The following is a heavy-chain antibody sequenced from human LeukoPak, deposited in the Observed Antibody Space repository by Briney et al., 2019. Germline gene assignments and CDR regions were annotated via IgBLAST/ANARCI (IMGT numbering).Heavy chain of an antibody. V-gene: IGHV3-7*03. J-gene: IGHJ4*02. CDR3: VRWSYDNSAYYYDH. Sequence: GGSLRLSCVASGFTFSRHYMSWVCQAPGKGLEWVANIKQDSSAKAYVDSVKGRFTVSRDNAKNSMSLQMNSLRAEDTAIYYCVRWSYDNSAYYYDHWGQGTLVTVSS. D-gene: IGHD3-22*01. CDR2: IKQDSSAK. CDR1: GFTFSRHY.